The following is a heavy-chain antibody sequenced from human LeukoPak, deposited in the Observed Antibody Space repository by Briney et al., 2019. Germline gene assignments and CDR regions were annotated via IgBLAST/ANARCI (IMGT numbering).Heavy chain of an antibody. J-gene: IGHJ4*02. CDR2: IYYSGRT. D-gene: IGHD3-10*01. Sequence: SETLSLTCTVSGGSFTSGGYYWGWHRQHQGKGLEWVGYIYYSGRTYYNPSLKSRVTISLDTSKNQFSLKLSSVTAADTAVYYCARLLGYSGTDHYYFDYWGQGTLVTVSS. V-gene: IGHV4-31*03. CDR1: GGSFTSGGYY. CDR3: ARLLGYSGTDHYYFDY.